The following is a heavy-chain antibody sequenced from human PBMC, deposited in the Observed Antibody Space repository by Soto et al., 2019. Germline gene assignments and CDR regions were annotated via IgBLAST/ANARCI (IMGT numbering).Heavy chain of an antibody. Sequence: QLQLVQSAAEVKKPGASVRVSCKAYGYPFIKYGISWIRQAPEQGLEWMGWIKGDSGYTNYAQKFQGSVTMTADTSSDTAFMELRSLRLDDTAVYFCATSYDTGFDPWGQGTLVSVSS. CDR2: IKGDSGYT. CDR1: GYPFIKYG. D-gene: IGHD3-9*01. J-gene: IGHJ5*02. V-gene: IGHV1-18*04. CDR3: ATSYDTGFDP.